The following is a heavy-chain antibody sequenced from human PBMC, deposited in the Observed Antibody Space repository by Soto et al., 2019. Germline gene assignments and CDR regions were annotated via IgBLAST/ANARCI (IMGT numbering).Heavy chain of an antibody. CDR3: ASGWQLKDYYAMDV. V-gene: IGHV3-21*01. CDR2: ISSRSSYI. CDR1: GFTFSSYG. J-gene: IGHJ6*02. Sequence: EVQLVESGGGLVKPGGSLRLSCVGSGFTFSSYGLHWVRQAPGKGLEWVSSISSRSSYINYADSVKGRFTISRDNAKRSLLLQMNTQRAEDTAMYYCASGWQLKDYYAMDVWGQGTTVTVSS. D-gene: IGHD1-1*01.